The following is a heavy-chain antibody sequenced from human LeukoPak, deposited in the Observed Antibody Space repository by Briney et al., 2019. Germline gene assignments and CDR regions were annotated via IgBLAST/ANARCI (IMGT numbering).Heavy chain of an antibody. D-gene: IGHD1-1*01. CDR1: GFTFSHYS. CDR2: ISDSSSYI. V-gene: IGHV3-21*01. CDR3: ARGGWKDYFDY. Sequence: GGSLRLSCAASGFTFSHYSMNWVRQAPGKGLEWVSSISDSSSYIYYADSLKGRFTISGDNAKNSLYLQVNSLRAEDTAVYYCARGGWKDYFDYWGQGTLVTVSS. J-gene: IGHJ4*02.